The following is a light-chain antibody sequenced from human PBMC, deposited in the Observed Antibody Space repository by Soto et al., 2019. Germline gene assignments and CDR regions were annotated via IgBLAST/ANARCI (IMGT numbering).Light chain of an antibody. Sequence: IQVTQSPSTLSASVGDRVTITCRASQSISSWLAWYQQKPGKAPKLLIYKASSLESGVPSRFSGSGSGTEFTLTISSLQPDDFATYYCQQYNSYRTFGHGTKV. J-gene: IGKJ1*01. CDR3: QQYNSYRT. CDR2: KAS. V-gene: IGKV1-5*03. CDR1: QSISSW.